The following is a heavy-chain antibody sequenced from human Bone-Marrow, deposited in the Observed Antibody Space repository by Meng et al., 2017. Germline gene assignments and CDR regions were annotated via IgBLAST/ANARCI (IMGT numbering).Heavy chain of an antibody. D-gene: IGHD2-15*01. CDR2: IYYSGST. CDR1: GGSISSGGYY. J-gene: IGHJ5*02. V-gene: IGHV4-31*03. CDR3: ARGRTLGYCSGGSCLNWSDP. Sequence: SETLSLTCTVSGGSISSGGYYWSWIRQHPGKGLEWIGYIYYSGSTYYNPSLKSRVTISVDTSKNQFSLKLSSVTAADTAVYYCARGRTLGYCSGGSCLNWSDPWGQGTLVTVSS.